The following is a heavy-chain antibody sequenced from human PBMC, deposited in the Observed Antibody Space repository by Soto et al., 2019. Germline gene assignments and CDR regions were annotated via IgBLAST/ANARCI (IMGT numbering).Heavy chain of an antibody. CDR3: IKEARGHSYARL. V-gene: IGHV3-23*01. J-gene: IGHJ4*02. Sequence: EVQLLESGGDLVHPGESLRLSCAASGFLSSNYAMGWVRQAPGTGLEWGSAISDSGVNTYYADSVKGRFTISRDNSKNALYLEMKSLRAGDTAVYYCIKEARGHSYARLWGRGTAVTVSS. CDR2: ISDSGVNT. D-gene: IGHD3-16*01. CDR1: GFLSSNYA.